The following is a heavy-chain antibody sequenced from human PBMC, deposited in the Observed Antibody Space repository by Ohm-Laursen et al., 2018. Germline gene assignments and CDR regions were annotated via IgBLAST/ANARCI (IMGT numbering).Heavy chain of an antibody. CDR2: IYYSGST. D-gene: IGHD6-13*01. J-gene: IGHJ4*02. Sequence: SDTLSLTCTVSGASVSSGNYYWTWIRQPPGKGLEWIGYIYYSGSTNYNPSLKSRVTTSVDTSKNQFFLKLRSVTAADTAVYYCARMYSSSRYGLDYWGQGTLVTVSS. CDR3: ARMYSSSRYGLDY. V-gene: IGHV4-61*01. CDR1: GASVSSGNYY.